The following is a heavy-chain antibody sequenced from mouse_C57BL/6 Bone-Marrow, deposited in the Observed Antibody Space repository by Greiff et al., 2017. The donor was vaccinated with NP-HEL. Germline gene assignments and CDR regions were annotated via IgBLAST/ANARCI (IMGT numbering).Heavy chain of an antibody. Sequence: VQLQQSGAELVRPGASVTLSCKASGYTFTDYEMHWVKQTPVHGLEWIGSIDPETGGTAYNQKFKGKAILTADKSSSTAYMELRSLTSEDSAVYYCTRSLYGSGYGVLWYFDVWGTGTTVTVSS. J-gene: IGHJ1*03. D-gene: IGHD1-1*01. CDR1: GYTFTDYE. V-gene: IGHV1-15*01. CDR3: TRSLYGSGYGVLWYFDV. CDR2: IDPETGGT.